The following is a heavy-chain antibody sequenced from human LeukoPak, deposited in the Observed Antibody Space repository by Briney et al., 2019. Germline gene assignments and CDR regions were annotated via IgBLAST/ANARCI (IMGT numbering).Heavy chain of an antibody. CDR2: IYPGDSDT. CDR3: ARQDCSSTSCYPWFDP. J-gene: IGHJ5*02. D-gene: IGHD2-2*01. Sequence: PGESLKISCKGSGYSFTSYWIGWVRQMPGKGLEWMGIIYPGDSDTRYSPSFQGQVTISADKSISTAYLQWSSLKASDTAMYYCARQDCSSTSCYPWFDPWGQGTLVTVSS. CDR1: GYSFTSYW. V-gene: IGHV5-51*01.